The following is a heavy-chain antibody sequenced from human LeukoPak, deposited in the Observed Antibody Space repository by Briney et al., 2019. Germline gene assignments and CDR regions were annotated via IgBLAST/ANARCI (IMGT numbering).Heavy chain of an antibody. V-gene: IGHV3-30*02. CDR1: DFTFSDYG. D-gene: IGHD6-13*01. Sequence: GGSLRLSCAASDFTFSDYGMHWVRQAPGKGLEWVAFIRFDGGNEIYGDSVKGRFTISRDDSKDTLYLQMNSLRAEDTAVYFCAKARYSISWYYPDFWGQGTLVTVSS. CDR3: AKARYSISWYYPDF. CDR2: IRFDGGNE. J-gene: IGHJ4*02.